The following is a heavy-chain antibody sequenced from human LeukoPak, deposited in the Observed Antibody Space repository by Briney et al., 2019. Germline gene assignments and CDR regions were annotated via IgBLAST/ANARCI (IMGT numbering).Heavy chain of an antibody. CDR3: AIVYCSSTSCYP. D-gene: IGHD2-2*01. J-gene: IGHJ5*02. CDR2: IWYDGSND. Sequence: PGGSLRLSCAASGFTFSTYGMHWVRQAPGKGLEWVAVIWYDGSNDNYADSVKGRFTISRDNSKNTLYLQMNSLRAEDTAVYYCAIVYCSSTSCYPWGQGTLVTVSS. CDR1: GFTFSTYG. V-gene: IGHV3-33*01.